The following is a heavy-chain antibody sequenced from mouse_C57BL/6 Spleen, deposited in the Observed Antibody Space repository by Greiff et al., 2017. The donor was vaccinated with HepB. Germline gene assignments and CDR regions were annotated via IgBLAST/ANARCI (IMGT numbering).Heavy chain of an antibody. J-gene: IGHJ3*01. V-gene: IGHV1-82*01. CDR1: GYAFSSSW. CDR3: ARDNYDYDEGFAY. CDR2: IYPGDGDT. Sequence: QVQLQQSGPELVKPGASVKISCKASGYAFSSSWMNWVKQRPGKGLEWIGRIYPGDGDTNYNGKFKGKATLTADKSSSTAYMQLSSLTSEDSAVYFCARDNYDYDEGFAYWGQGTLVTVSA. D-gene: IGHD2-4*01.